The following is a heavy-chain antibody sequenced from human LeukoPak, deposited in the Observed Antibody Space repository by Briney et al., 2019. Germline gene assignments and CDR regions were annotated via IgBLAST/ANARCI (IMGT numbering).Heavy chain of an antibody. Sequence: GGALRLSCAGSGFTFGGYGMHWFRQTPGKGLEWVAVIAYDGSRAFYADSVKGRFTISRDNSKNAMSVQMDDLRAEDTAVYYCTRYNNDHFDYWGQGTLVTVSS. CDR1: GFTFGGYG. J-gene: IGHJ4*02. CDR2: IAYDGSRA. D-gene: IGHD1-14*01. V-gene: IGHV3-33*01. CDR3: TRYNNDHFDY.